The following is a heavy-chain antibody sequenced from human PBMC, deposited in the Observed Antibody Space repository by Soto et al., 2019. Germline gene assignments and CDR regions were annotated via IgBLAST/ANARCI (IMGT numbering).Heavy chain of an antibody. CDR2: MRYSGSS. J-gene: IGHJ3*02. D-gene: IGHD4-17*01. V-gene: IGHV4-31*03. Sequence: HVQLQESVPGLVKPSRTLTLTCTVSGGFGDSGGYYWTWIRHLPWKGLEWIGYMRYSGSSYYNPSLESRVTMSFDTSKNNFSLNLSSVTAADTAVYYCAIPEGDPRHFGDYGRSGWGAFDIWGQGTMVTVSS. CDR3: AIPEGDPRHFGDYGRSGWGAFDI. CDR1: GGFGDSGGYY.